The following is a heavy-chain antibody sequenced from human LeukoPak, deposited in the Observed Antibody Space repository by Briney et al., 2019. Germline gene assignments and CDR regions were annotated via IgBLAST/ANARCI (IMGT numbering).Heavy chain of an antibody. D-gene: IGHD2-2*01. CDR2: ISYDGSNK. Sequence: GGSLRLSCAASGFTFSSYGMHWVRQAPGKGLEWVAVISYDGSNKYYADSVKGRFTISRDNSKNTLYLQMNSLRAEDTAVYYCAKEPNYCSSTSCYSGYYYGMDVWGQGTTVTVSS. V-gene: IGHV3-30*18. CDR1: GFTFSSYG. CDR3: AKEPNYCSSTSCYSGYYYGMDV. J-gene: IGHJ6*02.